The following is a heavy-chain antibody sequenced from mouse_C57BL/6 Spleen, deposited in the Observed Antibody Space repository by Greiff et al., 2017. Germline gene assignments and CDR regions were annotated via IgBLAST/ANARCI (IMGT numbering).Heavy chain of an antibody. Sequence: VQLQQPGAELVMPGASVKLSCKASGYTFSSYWMHWVKQRPGQGLEWIGEIYPADSYTNYNEKFKGKSTLTVDKSSRTAYMQLSCLPSEDSAVYYCARDYCSSYAMDYWGQGTSVTVSS. CDR3: ARDYCSSYAMDY. D-gene: IGHD1-1*01. V-gene: IGHV1-69*01. CDR1: GYTFSSYW. J-gene: IGHJ4*01. CDR2: IYPADSYT.